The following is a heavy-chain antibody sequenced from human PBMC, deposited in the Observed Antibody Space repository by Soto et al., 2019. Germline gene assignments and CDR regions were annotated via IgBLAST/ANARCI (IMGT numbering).Heavy chain of an antibody. CDR2: ISYDGSNK. CDR3: SKSVYIYAFDY. J-gene: IGHJ4*02. Sequence: QVQLVESGGGVVQPGRSLRLSCAASGFTFSSYGMHWVRQAPGKGLEWVAVISYDGSNKYYADSVKGRFTISRDNSKNTRYVQMNSLRAEDTAVYYCSKSVYIYAFDYWGQGTLVTVSS. V-gene: IGHV3-30*18. D-gene: IGHD5-18*01. CDR1: GFTFSSYG.